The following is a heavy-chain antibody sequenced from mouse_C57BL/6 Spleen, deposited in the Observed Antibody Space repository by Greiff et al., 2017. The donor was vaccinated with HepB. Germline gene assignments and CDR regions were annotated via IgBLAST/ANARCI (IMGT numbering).Heavy chain of an antibody. J-gene: IGHJ2*01. CDR2: INPNNGGT. CDR1: GYTFTDYN. CDR3: ARSRYGYDVLDY. D-gene: IGHD2-2*01. V-gene: IGHV1-18*01. Sequence: EVQLQQSGPELVKPGASVKIPCKASGYTFTDYNMDWVKQSHGKSLEWIGDINPNNGGTIYNQKFKGKATLTVDKSSSTAYMELRSLTSEDTAVYYCARSRYGYDVLDYWGQGTTLTVSS.